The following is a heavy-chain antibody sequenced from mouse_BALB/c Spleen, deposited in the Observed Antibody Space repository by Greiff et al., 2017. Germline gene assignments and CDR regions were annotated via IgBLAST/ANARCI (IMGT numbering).Heavy chain of an antibody. Sequence: VKLQQPGAELVRPGASVKLSCKASGYTFTSYWINWVKQRPGQGLEWIGNIYPSDSYTNYNQKFKDKATLTVDKSSSTAYMQLSSPTSEDSAVYYCTRDPNYFDYWGQGTTLTVSS. J-gene: IGHJ2*01. V-gene: IGHV1-69*02. CDR2: IYPSDSYT. CDR1: GYTFTSYW. CDR3: TRDPNYFDY.